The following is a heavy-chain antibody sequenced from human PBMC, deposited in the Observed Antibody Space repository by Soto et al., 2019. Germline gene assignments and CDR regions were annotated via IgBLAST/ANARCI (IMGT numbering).Heavy chain of an antibody. J-gene: IGHJ4*02. Sequence: QITLKESGPTVAKPTQTLTLTCSLSGFSLNTGGVGVGWIRQTPGKALEWLAVIYWDDDKSWNPSLRDRLTINRDASADQVVLTVTNMDPVDTGTYYCARRRGGFGGGWTTPYFDYWGQGTLVTVSS. CDR2: IYWDDDK. D-gene: IGHD6-19*01. CDR1: GFSLNTGGVG. V-gene: IGHV2-5*02. CDR3: ARRRGGFGGGWTTPYFDY.